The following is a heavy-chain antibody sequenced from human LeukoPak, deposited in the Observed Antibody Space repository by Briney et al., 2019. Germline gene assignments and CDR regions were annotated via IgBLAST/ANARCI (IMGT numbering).Heavy chain of an antibody. CDR2: ISSSSSYI. CDR3: ARDYSSPGNFDY. Sequence: PGGSLRLSCAASGFTFSSYSMNWVRQAPGRGLEWVSSISSSSSYIYYADSVKGRFTISRDNAKNSLYLQMNSLRAEDTAVYYCARDYSSPGNFDYWGQGTLVTVSS. J-gene: IGHJ4*02. V-gene: IGHV3-21*01. D-gene: IGHD6-13*01. CDR1: GFTFSSYS.